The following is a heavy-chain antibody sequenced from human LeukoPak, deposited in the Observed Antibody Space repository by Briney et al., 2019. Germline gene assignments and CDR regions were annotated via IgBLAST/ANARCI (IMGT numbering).Heavy chain of an antibody. J-gene: IGHJ4*02. CDR1: GYSFTSYW. V-gene: IGHV5-10-1*01. CDR3: AHYKGPPQLYYLDY. Sequence: GESLKISCKGSGYSFTSYWISWVRQMPGKGLEWMGRIDPSDSYTNYSPSFQGHVTISADKSISTAYLQWSSLKASDTAIYYCAHYKGPPQLYYLDYWGQGTLVTVSS. CDR2: IDPSDSYT. D-gene: IGHD3-10*01.